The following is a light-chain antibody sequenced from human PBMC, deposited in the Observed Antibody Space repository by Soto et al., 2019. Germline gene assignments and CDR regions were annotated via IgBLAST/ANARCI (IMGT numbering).Light chain of an antibody. V-gene: IGKV3-20*01. CDR1: QSVSSSY. CDR2: DAS. CDR3: QQYGRSPYT. J-gene: IGKJ2*01. Sequence: EIVLTQSPGTLSLSPGERATLSCRASQSVSSSYLAWYQQKPGQAPRLLIYDASSRATGIPDRFSGSGSGTDFTLTISRLEPEDFAVYFCQQYGRSPYTFGQRTKLEIK.